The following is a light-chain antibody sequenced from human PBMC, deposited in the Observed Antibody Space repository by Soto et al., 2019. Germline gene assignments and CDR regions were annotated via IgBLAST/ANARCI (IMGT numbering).Light chain of an antibody. Sequence: EIVLTQSPGTLSLSPGERATLSCSACQSVSSSYLAWYQQTPSQAHRLLIYGASSRATGIPDRFSGSGSGTDFTLTSSRLEPEDFAVYYCQQYGSSPSSTFGQGTRPEIK. CDR1: QSVSSSY. CDR3: QQYGSSPSST. CDR2: GAS. J-gene: IGKJ5*01. V-gene: IGKV3-20*01.